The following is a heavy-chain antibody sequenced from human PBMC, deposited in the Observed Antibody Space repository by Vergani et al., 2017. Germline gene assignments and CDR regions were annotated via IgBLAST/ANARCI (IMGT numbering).Heavy chain of an antibody. Sequence: QVQVVQSGAEVKKSGASVKVSCKTSGYTFSNYYMHWVRPAPGQGLEWMGIINPSGGHTNYAQKFQGRVTMTRDTSTSTVYMELSSLRSEDTAIYYCARGDYSILTGYRYWGEGTLVTVSA. CDR1: GYTFSNYY. CDR3: ARGDYSILTGYRY. D-gene: IGHD3-9*01. J-gene: IGHJ4*02. CDR2: INPSGGHT. V-gene: IGHV1-46*03.